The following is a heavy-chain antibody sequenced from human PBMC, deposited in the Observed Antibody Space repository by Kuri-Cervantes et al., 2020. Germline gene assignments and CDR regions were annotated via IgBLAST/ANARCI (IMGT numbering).Heavy chain of an antibody. V-gene: IGHV3-7*01. CDR1: GFTFSSYW. CDR3: VRDVIYSSSFHGFDN. CDR2: IDHYGTER. D-gene: IGHD6-6*01. J-gene: IGHJ4*02. Sequence: GESLKISCAASGFTFSSYWMSWVRQAPGKGLEWVANIDHYGTERYYQDSVKGRFTISRDNAKNSLYLQMNSLRGDDTALYYCVRDVIYSSSFHGFDNWGLGTLVTVSS.